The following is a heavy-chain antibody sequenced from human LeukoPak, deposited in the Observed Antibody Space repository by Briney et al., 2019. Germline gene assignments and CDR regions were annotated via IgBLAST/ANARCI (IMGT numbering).Heavy chain of an antibody. CDR2: ISSSSSYI. V-gene: IGHV3-21*01. Sequence: PGGSLRLSCAASGFTFSSYSMNWVRQAPGKGLEWVSSISSSSSYIYYADSVKGRFTISRDNAKNSLYLQMNSLRAEDTAVYYCARDLIPDCSGGSCYRETHYYYGMDVWGQGTTVTVSS. D-gene: IGHD2-15*01. CDR3: ARDLIPDCSGGSCYRETHYYYGMDV. J-gene: IGHJ6*02. CDR1: GFTFSSYS.